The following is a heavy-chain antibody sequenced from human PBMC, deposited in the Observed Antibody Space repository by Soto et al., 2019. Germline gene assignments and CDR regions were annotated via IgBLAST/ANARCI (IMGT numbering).Heavy chain of an antibody. V-gene: IGHV5-51*01. D-gene: IGHD6-19*01. J-gene: IGHJ4*02. CDR3: ATTASYSSGWYADSY. Sequence: PGESLKISCKGSGYSFPNYWIGWVRQMPGKGLEWMGVIYPDDSDIRYSPSFQGQVTISADKSISTAYLQWSSLKASDTAMYYCATTASYSSGWYADSYWGQGTVVTVSS. CDR2: IYPDDSDI. CDR1: GYSFPNYW.